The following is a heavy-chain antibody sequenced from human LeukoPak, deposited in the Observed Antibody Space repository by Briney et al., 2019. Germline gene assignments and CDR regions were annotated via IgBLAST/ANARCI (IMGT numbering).Heavy chain of an antibody. Sequence: GGSLRLSCAASGFTFSSYAMNWVRQAPGKGLEWVSSISSSSGYIYYADSVKGRFTISRDNAKNSLYLQMNSLRAEDTAVYYCARESGATRAYDFWSGPTHYYFDYWGQGTLVTVSS. D-gene: IGHD3-3*01. CDR3: ARESGATRAYDFWSGPTHYYFDY. CDR2: ISSSSGYI. J-gene: IGHJ4*02. CDR1: GFTFSSYA. V-gene: IGHV3-21*01.